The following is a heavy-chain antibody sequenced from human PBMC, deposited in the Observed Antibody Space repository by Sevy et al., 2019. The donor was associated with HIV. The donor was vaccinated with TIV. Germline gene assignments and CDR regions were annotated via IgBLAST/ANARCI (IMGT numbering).Heavy chain of an antibody. D-gene: IGHD2-2*01. J-gene: IGHJ4*02. CDR1: GFTFSTYN. CDR2: ITSRSNYI. CDR3: ARETIGYCSSISCHYFDY. Sequence: GGSLRLSCAASGFTFSTYNMNWVRQAPGKGLEWVSSITSRSNYIYYADSMKGRFTISRDNAKNSLYLQMNSLRAEDSAVYYCARETIGYCSSISCHYFDYWGQGTLVTVSS. V-gene: IGHV3-21*01.